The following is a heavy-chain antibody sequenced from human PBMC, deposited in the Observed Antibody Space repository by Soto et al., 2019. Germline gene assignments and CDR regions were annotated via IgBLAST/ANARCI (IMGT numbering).Heavy chain of an antibody. CDR1: GFTFSSYA. Sequence: GGSLRLSCAASGFTFSSYAMHWVRQAPGKGLEWVAVISYDGSNKYYADSVKGRFTISRDNSKNTLYLQMNSLRAEDTAVYYCGRDSTEAAGIYLDSWGQGTLVTVSS. CDR3: GRDSTEAAGIYLDS. CDR2: ISYDGSNK. J-gene: IGHJ4*02. V-gene: IGHV3-30-3*01. D-gene: IGHD6-13*01.